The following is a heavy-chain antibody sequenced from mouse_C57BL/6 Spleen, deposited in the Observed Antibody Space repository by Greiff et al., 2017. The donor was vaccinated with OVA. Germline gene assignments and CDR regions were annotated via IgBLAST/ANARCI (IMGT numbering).Heavy chain of an antibody. CDR2: IDPSDSYT. Sequence: VQLQQPGAELVKPGASVKLSCKASGYTFTSYWMQWVKQRPGQGLEWIGEIDPSDSYTNYNQKFKGKATLTVDTSSSTAYMQLSSLTSEDSAVYYCARRGYSNYVNFDVWGTGTTVTVSS. V-gene: IGHV1-50*01. CDR3: ARRGYSNYVNFDV. J-gene: IGHJ1*03. D-gene: IGHD2-5*01. CDR1: GYTFTSYW.